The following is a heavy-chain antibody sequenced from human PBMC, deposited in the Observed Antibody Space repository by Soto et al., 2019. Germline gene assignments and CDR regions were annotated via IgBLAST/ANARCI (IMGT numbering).Heavy chain of an antibody. V-gene: IGHV3-15*07. D-gene: IGHD5-12*01. CDR3: ILGRLRHNYYYYGMDV. Sequence: GGSLTLSCAASGFTFCNSWMNWFRQAPGKGLEWVGRIKSKTDGGTTDYAAPVKGRFTISRDDSKNTLYLQMNSLKTEDTAVYYCILGRLRHNYYYYGMDVWGQGTTVTVS. CDR2: IKSKTDGGTT. J-gene: IGHJ6*02. CDR1: GFTFCNSW.